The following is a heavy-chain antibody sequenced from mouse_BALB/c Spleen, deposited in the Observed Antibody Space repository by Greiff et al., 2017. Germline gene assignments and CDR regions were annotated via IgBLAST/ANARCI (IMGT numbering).Heavy chain of an antibody. CDR2: IYPGNGDT. Sequence: QVQLKQPGAELVKPGASVKMSCKASGYTFTSYNMHWVKQTPGQGLEWIGAIYPGNGDTSYNQKFKGKATLTADKSSSPAYMQLSSLTSEDSAVYYCARRYYDYEYYAMDYWGQGTSVTVSS. CDR3: ARRYYDYEYYAMDY. D-gene: IGHD2-4*01. CDR1: GYTFTSYN. J-gene: IGHJ4*01. V-gene: IGHV1-12*01.